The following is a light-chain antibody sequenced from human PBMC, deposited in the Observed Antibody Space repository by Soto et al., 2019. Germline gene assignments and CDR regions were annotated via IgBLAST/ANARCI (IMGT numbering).Light chain of an antibody. Sequence: EIVLTQSPGTLSLSPGEGATLSCRASQSVSSSYLAWYQQKPGQAPRLLIYGASGRATGIPDRFSGSGSGTDFTLTISRLEPEDFAVYYRQQYGSSPSITFGQGTRLEIK. CDR2: GAS. V-gene: IGKV3-20*01. CDR3: QQYGSSPSIT. J-gene: IGKJ5*01. CDR1: QSVSSSY.